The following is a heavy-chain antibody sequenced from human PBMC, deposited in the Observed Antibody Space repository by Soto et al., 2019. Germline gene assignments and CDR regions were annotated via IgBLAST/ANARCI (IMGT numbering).Heavy chain of an antibody. CDR2: ISGSGGST. CDR3: AKDGAVTAMVFHPGFDY. V-gene: IGHV3-23*01. D-gene: IGHD5-18*01. J-gene: IGHJ4*02. Sequence: AGGSLRLSCAASGFTFSSYAMSWVRQAPGKGLEWVSAISGSGGSTYYADSVKGRFTISRDNSKNTLYLQMNSLRAEDTAVYYCAKDGAVTAMVFHPGFDYWSQGTRVTVSS. CDR1: GFTFSSYA.